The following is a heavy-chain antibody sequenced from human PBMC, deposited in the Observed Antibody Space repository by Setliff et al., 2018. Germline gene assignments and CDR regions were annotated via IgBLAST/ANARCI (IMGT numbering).Heavy chain of an antibody. V-gene: IGHV1-69*05. CDR3: VREGVHSRSSTDYRYYMDV. J-gene: IGHJ6*03. CDR1: GGTLSSYG. CDR2: TIPMFGTT. Sequence: ASVKVSCKASGGTLSSYGISWVRQAPGQGLEWMGGTIPMFGTTNYARKFQGRVTIITDESTSTAYMQLSSLGSEDTAVYYCVREGVHSRSSTDYRYYMDVWGKGTTVTVS. D-gene: IGHD6-6*01.